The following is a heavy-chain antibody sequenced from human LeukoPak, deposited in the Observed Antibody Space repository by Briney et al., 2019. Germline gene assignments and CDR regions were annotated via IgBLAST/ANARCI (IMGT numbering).Heavy chain of an antibody. CDR1: GFTFSYFG. CDR3: AKDESGIAVANFDY. D-gene: IGHD6-19*01. Sequence: PGRSLRLSCAASGFTFSYFGMHWVRQAPGEGLEWVAVIWNDGTNKYYADSVKGRFTISRDNSKNTLYLQMNSLRAEDTAVYYCAKDESGIAVANFDYWGQGTLVTVSS. J-gene: IGHJ4*02. V-gene: IGHV3-33*06. CDR2: IWNDGTNK.